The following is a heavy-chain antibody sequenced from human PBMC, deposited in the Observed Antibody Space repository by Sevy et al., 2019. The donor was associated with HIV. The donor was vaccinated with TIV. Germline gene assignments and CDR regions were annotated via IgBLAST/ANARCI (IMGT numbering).Heavy chain of an antibody. D-gene: IGHD3-10*01. CDR1: GFTFNYHF. Sequence: GESLKISCAASGFTFNYHFMNWVRQVPGKGLEWVSYISSASSYINYSDSVKGRFTISRDNAKNLVFLEMNNLRPEDTAVYFCARGDDYGSLYYFDYWGQGTLVTVSS. V-gene: IGHV3-21*01. CDR3: ARGDDYGSLYYFDY. J-gene: IGHJ4*02. CDR2: ISSASSYI.